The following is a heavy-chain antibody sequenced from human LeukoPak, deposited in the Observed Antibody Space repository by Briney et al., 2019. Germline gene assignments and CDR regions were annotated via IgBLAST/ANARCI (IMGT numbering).Heavy chain of an antibody. D-gene: IGHD1-1*01. CDR3: AISHASIWNVYDY. V-gene: IGHV3-23*01. CDR1: GFTFSSYA. CDR2: ISGSGGST. Sequence: TGGSLRLSCAASGFTFSSYAMSGVRQAPGKGLEWVSAISGSGGSTYYADSVKGRFTISRDNSKNTLHLQMNSLRAEDTAVYYCAISHASIWNVYDYWGQGTLVTVSS. J-gene: IGHJ4*02.